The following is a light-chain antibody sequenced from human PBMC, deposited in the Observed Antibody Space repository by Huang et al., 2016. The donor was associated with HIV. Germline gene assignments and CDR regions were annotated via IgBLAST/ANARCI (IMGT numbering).Light chain of an antibody. J-gene: IGKJ1*01. CDR3: QQYNGYPT. Sequence: DIQMTQSPSTLSASVGDRVTITCRASQSISSWLAWYQQKPGKAPNLLIYKASSLESGVPSRFSGSGSGTEFTLTISSLQPDDFATYYCQQYNGYPTFGQGTKVEIK. CDR1: QSISSW. V-gene: IGKV1-5*03. CDR2: KAS.